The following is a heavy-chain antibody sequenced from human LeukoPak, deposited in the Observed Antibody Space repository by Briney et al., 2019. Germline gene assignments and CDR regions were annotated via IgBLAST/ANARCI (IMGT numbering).Heavy chain of an antibody. CDR2: LSSSGATT. CDR1: GFTFSTYA. Sequence: GGSLRLSCAASGFTFSTYAMSWVPQAPGKGLEWVSGLSSSGATTYYADSVKGRFTISRDNSKNMLYLQMNSLRAEDTAVYYCATYGSGTNYRKGFDYWGQGTLVTVSS. D-gene: IGHD3-10*01. J-gene: IGHJ4*02. V-gene: IGHV3-23*01. CDR3: ATYGSGTNYRKGFDY.